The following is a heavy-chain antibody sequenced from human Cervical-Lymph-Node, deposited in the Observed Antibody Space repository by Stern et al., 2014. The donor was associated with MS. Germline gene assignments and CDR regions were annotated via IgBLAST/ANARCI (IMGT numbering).Heavy chain of an antibody. CDR3: ARQNMVRGVTELDF. J-gene: IGHJ4*02. Sequence: QVQLVQSGTEVKKSGASVRISCKASGYTFSIYYMHWVRQAPGQGLEWLGIIKPATGGTTYAQKFQYRVTMTNDTSTSTLYLEMSSLVSEDTAVYYCARQNMVRGVTELDFWGQGTLVTVSS. CDR1: GYTFSIYY. D-gene: IGHD3-10*01. V-gene: IGHV1-46*01. CDR2: IKPATGGT.